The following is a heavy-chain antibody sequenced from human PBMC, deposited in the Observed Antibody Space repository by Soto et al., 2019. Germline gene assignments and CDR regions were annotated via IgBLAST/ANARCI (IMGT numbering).Heavy chain of an antibody. CDR2: IIPLFGTT. CDR1: GGTFSTYT. D-gene: IGHD3-16*01. CDR3: ARRLDDGADEGFDV. Sequence: QVHLVQSGAEVRKPGSSVKVSCKTSGGTFSTYTIYWVRQAPGHGLEWMGRIIPLFGTTKYAQNFQDRVTITAEESTSTTCMELSSLRAEDTAVYYCARRLDDGADEGFDVWGEGTAVTVSA. V-gene: IGHV1-69*18. J-gene: IGHJ3*01.